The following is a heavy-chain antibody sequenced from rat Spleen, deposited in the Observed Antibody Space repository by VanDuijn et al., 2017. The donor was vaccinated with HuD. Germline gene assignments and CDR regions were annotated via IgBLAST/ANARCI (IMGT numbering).Heavy chain of an antibody. CDR2: IWSGGST. V-gene: IGHV2-4*01. Sequence: QVQLKESGPGLVQPSQTLSLTCTVSGFSLSSNGVGWVRQPPGKGLEWMGVIWSGGSTDYNSVFKSRLSISRDTSKSQVFLKMNSLQTEDTAIYYCTRSLPLANVDYWGQGVMVTVSS. J-gene: IGHJ2*01. CDR3: TRSLPLANVDY. D-gene: IGHD3-1*01. CDR1: GFSLSSNG.